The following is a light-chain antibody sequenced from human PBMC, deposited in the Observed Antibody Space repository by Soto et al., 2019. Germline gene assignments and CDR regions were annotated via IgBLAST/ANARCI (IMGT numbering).Light chain of an antibody. Sequence: EIVLTQSPGTLSLSPGERATLSCSTSQSVSSSYLTWNQQKPGQAPRLLIYGASSRATGIPDRFSGSGSGTDFTLTISRLEPEDFAVYYCQQYGSSQWTFGQGTKVDIK. CDR2: GAS. CDR1: QSVSSSY. CDR3: QQYGSSQWT. V-gene: IGKV3-20*01. J-gene: IGKJ1*01.